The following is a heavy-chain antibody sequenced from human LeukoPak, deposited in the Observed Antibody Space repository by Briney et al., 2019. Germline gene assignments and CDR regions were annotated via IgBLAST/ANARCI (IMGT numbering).Heavy chain of an antibody. CDR1: GYTFTSSD. Sequence: ASVKVSSKTSGYTFTSSDINWGRQATGQGRGWLGWMNPNSGNTGYSQKFQGRVTKTRNTSISTAYMELSSLRSEDTAVYYCAREGPMWDENHYYYMDVWGKGTTDSVSS. J-gene: IGHJ6*03. CDR2: MNPNSGNT. D-gene: IGHD1-26*01. CDR3: AREGPMWDENHYYYMDV. V-gene: IGHV1-8*02.